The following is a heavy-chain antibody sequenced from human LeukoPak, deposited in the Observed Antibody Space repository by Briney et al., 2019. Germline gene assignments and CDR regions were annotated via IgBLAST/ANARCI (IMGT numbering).Heavy chain of an antibody. CDR2: IWYDGSNK. Sequence: PGGSLRLSCAASGFTFSSYGMHWVRQAPGKGLEWVAAIWYDGSNKYYADSVKGRFTISRDNSKNTLYLQMNSLRAEDTAVYYCAKDGIVGATTSWFDPWGQGTLVTVSS. CDR3: AKDGIVGATTSWFDP. J-gene: IGHJ5*02. V-gene: IGHV3-33*06. CDR1: GFTFSSYG. D-gene: IGHD1-26*01.